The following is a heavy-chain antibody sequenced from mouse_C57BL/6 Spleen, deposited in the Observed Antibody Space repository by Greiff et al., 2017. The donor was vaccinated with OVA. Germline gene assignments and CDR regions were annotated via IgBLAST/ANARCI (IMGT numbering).Heavy chain of an antibody. J-gene: IGHJ2*01. CDR1: GFTFSDYG. Sequence: EVHLVESGGGLVKPGGSLKLSCSASGFTFSDYGMHWVRQAPEKGLEWVAYISSGSSTIYYADTVKGRFTISRDNAKNTLFLQMTSLGSEDTAMYYCAIITTVVDYWGQGTTLTVSS. D-gene: IGHD1-1*01. V-gene: IGHV5-17*01. CDR2: ISSGSSTI. CDR3: AIITTVVDY.